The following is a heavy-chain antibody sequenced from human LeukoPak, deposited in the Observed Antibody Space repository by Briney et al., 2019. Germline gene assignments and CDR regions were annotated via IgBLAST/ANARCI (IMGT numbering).Heavy chain of an antibody. J-gene: IGHJ6*04. CDR1: GFTFGSYE. Sequence: GGSLRLSCAASGFTFGSYEMNWVRQAPGKGLEWVSYISSSGSTIYYADSVKGRFTISRDNAKNSLYLQMNSLRAENTAVYYCAELGITMIGGVWGKGTTVTISS. CDR2: ISSSGSTI. D-gene: IGHD3-10*02. V-gene: IGHV3-48*03. CDR3: AELGITMIGGV.